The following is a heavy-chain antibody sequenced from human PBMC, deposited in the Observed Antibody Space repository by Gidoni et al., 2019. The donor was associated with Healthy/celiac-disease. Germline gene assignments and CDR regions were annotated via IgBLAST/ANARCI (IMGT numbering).Heavy chain of an antibody. CDR3: ARVVRRVVTALTSFGFDP. J-gene: IGHJ5*02. D-gene: IGHD2-21*02. Sequence: QVQLQESGPGLVKPSQTLSLPCTVSGGSISRGGYYWSWIRQHPGKCLEWIGYIDYCVSTYVNPSRKSRVTISVDTSKNQFPLKLSSVTAADTAVYYCARVVRRVVTALTSFGFDPWGQGTLVTVSS. V-gene: IGHV4-31*03. CDR2: IDYCVST. CDR1: GGSISRGGYY.